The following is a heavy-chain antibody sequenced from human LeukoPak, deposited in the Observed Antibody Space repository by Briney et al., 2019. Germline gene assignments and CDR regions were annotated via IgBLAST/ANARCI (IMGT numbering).Heavy chain of an antibody. CDR3: ARYYDFWGASYGNYYMDV. V-gene: IGHV3-21*03. J-gene: IGHJ6*03. CDR2: ISSSSNYI. Sequence: GGSLRLSCAASGFTFSGYSMNWVRQAPGKGLEWVSYISSSSNYIYYADSVKGRFTISRDHAKNSLSLQMNSLRAEDTAVYYCARYYDFWGASYGNYYMDVWGKGTTVTVSS. CDR1: GFTFSGYS. D-gene: IGHD3-3*01.